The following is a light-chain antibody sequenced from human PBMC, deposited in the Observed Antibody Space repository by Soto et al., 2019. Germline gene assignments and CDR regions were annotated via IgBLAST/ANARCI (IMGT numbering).Light chain of an antibody. CDR3: QQYNYWPWT. J-gene: IGKJ1*01. CDR2: DTS. Sequence: EIVMTQSPATLSVSPGERATLSCRASQSVSINLAWYQQKPGQAPRLLIYDTSTRATGVPAGFSGSGSGTEFTLTISSLQSEDFAEYYCQQYNYWPWTFGQGTKVEI. CDR1: QSVSIN. V-gene: IGKV3-15*01.